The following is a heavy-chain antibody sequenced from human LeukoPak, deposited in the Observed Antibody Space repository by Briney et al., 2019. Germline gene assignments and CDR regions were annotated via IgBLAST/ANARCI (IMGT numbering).Heavy chain of an antibody. Sequence: SETLSLTCTVSGGSISSYYWSWIRQPPGKGLEWIGYIYYSGSTNYNPSLKSRVTISVDTSKNQFSLKLSSVTAADTAVYYCARAEWELKVPGAFDIWGQGTMVTVSS. D-gene: IGHD1-26*01. J-gene: IGHJ3*02. CDR3: ARAEWELKVPGAFDI. CDR2: IYYSGST. V-gene: IGHV4-59*01. CDR1: GGSISSYY.